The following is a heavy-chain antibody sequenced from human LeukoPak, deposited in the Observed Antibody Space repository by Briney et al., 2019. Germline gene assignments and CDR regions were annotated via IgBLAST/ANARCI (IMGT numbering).Heavy chain of an antibody. D-gene: IGHD3-3*01. CDR1: GGSISSYY. CDR3: ARHLSITIFGVISMQLEYYMDV. V-gene: IGHV4-4*09. Sequence: SETLSPTCTVSGGSISSYYWSWIRQPPGKGLEWIGYIYTSGSTNYNPSLKSRVTISVDTSKNQFSLKLSSVTAADTAVYYCARHLSITIFGVISMQLEYYMDVWGKGTTVTVSS. J-gene: IGHJ6*03. CDR2: IYTSGST.